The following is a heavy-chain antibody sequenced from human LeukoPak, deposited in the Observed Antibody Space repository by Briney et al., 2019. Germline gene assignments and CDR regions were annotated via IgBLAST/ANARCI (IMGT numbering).Heavy chain of an antibody. D-gene: IGHD7-27*01. Sequence: ASMKVSCKASGYSFTSYDINWVRQAPGQGPEWMGWMSPRSGSTGYAQKFQGRVAMTSDTSISTAYMELSRLTSDDTAVYYCARTPPNWGADYWGPGTLVTVSS. CDR1: GYSFTSYD. CDR2: MSPRSGST. CDR3: ARTPPNWGADY. J-gene: IGHJ4*02. V-gene: IGHV1-8*01.